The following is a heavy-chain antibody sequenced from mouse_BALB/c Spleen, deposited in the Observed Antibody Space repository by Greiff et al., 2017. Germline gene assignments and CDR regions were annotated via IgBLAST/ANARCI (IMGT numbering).Heavy chain of an antibody. CDR2: INPSTGYT. D-gene: IGHD1-1*01. J-gene: IGHJ4*01. V-gene: IGHV1-7*01. CDR1: GYTFTSYW. Sequence: VQLQQSGAELAKPGASVKMSCKASGYTFTSYWMHWVKQRPGQGLEWIGYINPSTGYTEYNQKFKDKATLTADKSSSTAYMQLSSLTSEDSAVYYCARSYYYGSSPYAMDYWGQGTSVTVSS. CDR3: ARSYYYGSSPYAMDY.